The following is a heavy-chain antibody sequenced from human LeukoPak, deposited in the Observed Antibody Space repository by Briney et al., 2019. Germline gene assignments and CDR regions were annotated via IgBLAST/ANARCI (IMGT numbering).Heavy chain of an antibody. D-gene: IGHD5-24*01. V-gene: IGHV1-69*04. CDR3: ARDRDGYVLNNWFDP. J-gene: IGHJ5*02. CDR1: GGTFSSYA. Sequence: GASVKVSCKASGGTFSSYAISWVRQAPGQGLEWMGRIIPILGIANYAQKFQGRVTITADKSTSTAYMELSSLRSEDTAVYYCARDRDGYVLNNWFDPWGQGTLVTVSS. CDR2: IIPILGIA.